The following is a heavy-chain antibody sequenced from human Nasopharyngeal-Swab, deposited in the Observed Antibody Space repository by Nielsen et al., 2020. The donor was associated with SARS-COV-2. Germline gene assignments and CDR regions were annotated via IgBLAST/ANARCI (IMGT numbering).Heavy chain of an antibody. CDR2: ISSSGSTI. CDR1: GFTFRDYY. Sequence: GESLKISCAASGFTFRDYYMSWIRQAPGKGLEWVSCISSSGSTIYYADSVKGRFTISRDNAKNSLYLQMNSLRAEDTAVYYCASARRVAGDYWGQGTLVTVSS. J-gene: IGHJ4*02. D-gene: IGHD2-15*01. CDR3: ASARRVAGDY. V-gene: IGHV3-11*01.